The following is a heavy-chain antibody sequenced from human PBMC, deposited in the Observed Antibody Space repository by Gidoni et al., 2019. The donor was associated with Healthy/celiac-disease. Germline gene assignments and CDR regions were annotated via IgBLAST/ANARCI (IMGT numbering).Heavy chain of an antibody. J-gene: IGHJ4*02. Sequence: QLQLQESGPGLVKPSETLSLTCTVSGGSISSSSYYWGWIRQPPGKGLEWIGSIYSSGSTYYNPSLKSRVTISVDTSKNQFSLKLSSVTAADTAVYYCARRVKWDSGYDFDYWGQGTLVTVSS. D-gene: IGHD5-12*01. V-gene: IGHV4-39*01. CDR3: ARRVKWDSGYDFDY. CDR2: IYSSGST. CDR1: GGSISSSSYY.